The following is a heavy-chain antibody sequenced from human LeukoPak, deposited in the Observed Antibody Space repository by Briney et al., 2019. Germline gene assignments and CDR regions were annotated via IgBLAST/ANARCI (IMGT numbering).Heavy chain of an antibody. V-gene: IGHV3-7*01. Sequence: GGSLRLSCAASGFTFSSYWMSWVRQAPGKGLEWVANIKQDGSEKYYVDSVKGRFTISRDNAKISLYLQMNSLRAEDTAVYYCARDSPYYSGSYSVDYWGQGTLVTVSS. CDR2: IKQDGSEK. J-gene: IGHJ4*02. CDR3: ARDSPYYSGSYSVDY. D-gene: IGHD1-26*01. CDR1: GFTFSSYW.